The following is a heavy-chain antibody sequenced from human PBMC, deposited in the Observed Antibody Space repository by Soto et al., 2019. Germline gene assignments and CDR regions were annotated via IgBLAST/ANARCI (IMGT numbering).Heavy chain of an antibody. CDR3: ARAPNLYGDYGEFWFDP. V-gene: IGHV4-31*03. J-gene: IGHJ5*02. CDR1: GGSISSGGYY. CDR2: IYYSGST. Sequence: KASETLSLTCTVSGGSISSGGYYWSWIRQHPGKGLEWIGYIYYSGSTYYNPSLKSRVTISVDTSKNQFSLKLSSVTAADTAVYYCARAPNLYGDYGEFWFDPWGQGTLVTVSS. D-gene: IGHD4-17*01.